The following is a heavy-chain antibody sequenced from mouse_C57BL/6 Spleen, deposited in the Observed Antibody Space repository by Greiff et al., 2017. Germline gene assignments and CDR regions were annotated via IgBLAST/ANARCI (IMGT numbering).Heavy chain of an antibody. D-gene: IGHD3-2*02. J-gene: IGHJ2*01. CDR3: ARSGTSQYYFDY. CDR1: GYSFTGYY. Sequence: VQLQQSGPELVKPGASVKISCKASGYSFTGYYMNWVKQSPEKSLEWIGEINPSTGGTTDNQKFKAKATLTVDKSSRTAYMQRKSLTSEDSAVYYCARSGTSQYYFDYWGQGTTLTVSS. CDR2: INPSTGGT. V-gene: IGHV1-42*01.